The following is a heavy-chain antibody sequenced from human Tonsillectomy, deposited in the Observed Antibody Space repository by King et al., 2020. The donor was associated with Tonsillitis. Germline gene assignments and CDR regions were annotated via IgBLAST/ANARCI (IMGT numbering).Heavy chain of an antibody. J-gene: IGHJ6*03. D-gene: IGHD3-22*01. CDR3: ARRQSEFYYDTSGYYQYYYYMDV. V-gene: IGHV4-34*01. CDR1: GGSFSDHY. CDR2: INHSGNT. Sequence: VQLQQWGAGLLKPSETLSLTCAVYGGSFSDHYWSWIRQPPGKGLEWIGEINHSGNTNYNPSLKSRVTISVGTSKNQFSLKLSSVTAADTAVYYCARRQSEFYYDTSGYYQYYYYMDVWGKGTTVTVSS.